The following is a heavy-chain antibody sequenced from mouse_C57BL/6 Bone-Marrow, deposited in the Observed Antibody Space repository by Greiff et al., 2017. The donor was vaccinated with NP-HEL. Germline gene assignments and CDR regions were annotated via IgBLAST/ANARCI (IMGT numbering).Heavy chain of an antibody. Sequence: VQLQQPGAELVKPGASVKLSCKASGYTFTSYWMHWVKQRPGQGLEWIGNINPSNGGTNYNEKFKSKATLTVDKSSITAYIQLSSLTSEDSAVYYCARGGLYDPYGSSSDYWGQGTTLTVSS. D-gene: IGHD1-1*01. CDR2: INPSNGGT. CDR3: ARGGLYDPYGSSSDY. CDR1: GYTFTSYW. J-gene: IGHJ2*01. V-gene: IGHV1-53*01.